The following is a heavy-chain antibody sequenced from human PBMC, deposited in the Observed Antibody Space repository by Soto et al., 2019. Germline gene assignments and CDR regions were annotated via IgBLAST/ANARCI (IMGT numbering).Heavy chain of an antibody. J-gene: IGHJ5*02. CDR1: GGSVSSGNYY. V-gene: IGHV4-31*03. D-gene: IGHD5-18*01. Sequence: QVRLQESGPGLVKPSETLSLTCTVSGGSVSSGNYYWSWIRQHPGKGLEWIGYISYSGSTYYNPSLRSRLTISVDTSKNQFSLNLSSVSAADTAVYYCAREGRLDSPNSWFYPLGQGTLVTVSS. CDR2: ISYSGST. CDR3: AREGRLDSPNSWFYP.